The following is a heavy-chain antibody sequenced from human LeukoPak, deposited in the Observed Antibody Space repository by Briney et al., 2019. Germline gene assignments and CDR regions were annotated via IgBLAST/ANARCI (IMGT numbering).Heavy chain of an antibody. Sequence: PSETLSPTCAVYGGSFSGYYWSWLRQPPGKGLEWIGEINHSGSTNYNPSLKSRVTISVDTSKNQFSLKLSSVTAADTAVYYCARGRPYSGGYHLDYWGQGTLVTVSA. CDR1: GGSFSGYY. CDR3: ARGRPYSGGYHLDY. V-gene: IGHV4-34*01. D-gene: IGHD1-26*01. CDR2: INHSGST. J-gene: IGHJ4*02.